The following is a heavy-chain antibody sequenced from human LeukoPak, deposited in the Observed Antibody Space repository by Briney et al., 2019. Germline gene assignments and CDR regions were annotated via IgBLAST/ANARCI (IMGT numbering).Heavy chain of an antibody. Sequence: QTGGSLRLSCAASGFTFSSYSMNWVRQAPGKGLEGVSSVRGSAGRTYYADSVKGRFTISRDNSKNTLYLQMNSLRAEDTAVYYCAKDAYRYYDSSDYYRPYYFDYWGQGTRVTVSS. CDR2: VRGSAGRT. V-gene: IGHV3-23*01. CDR1: GFTFSSYS. J-gene: IGHJ4*02. D-gene: IGHD3-22*01. CDR3: AKDAYRYYDSSDYYRPYYFDY.